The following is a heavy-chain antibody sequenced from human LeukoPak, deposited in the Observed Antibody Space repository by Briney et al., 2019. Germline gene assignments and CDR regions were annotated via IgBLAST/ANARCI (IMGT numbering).Heavy chain of an antibody. D-gene: IGHD3-10*01. V-gene: IGHV1-46*01. Sequence: ASVKVSCKASGYTFTSKYIHWVRQAPGQGLEWMGIINPSGGSTSYAQKFKDRVTMTRDTYTSTVYMELSSLRSEDTAVYYCARVGRGINWYFDLWGRGTLVTVSS. J-gene: IGHJ2*01. CDR2: INPSGGST. CDR1: GYTFTSKY. CDR3: ARVGRGINWYFDL.